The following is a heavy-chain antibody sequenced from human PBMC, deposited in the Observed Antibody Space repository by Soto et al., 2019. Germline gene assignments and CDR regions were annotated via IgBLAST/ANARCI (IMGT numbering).Heavy chain of an antibody. D-gene: IGHD4-17*01. Sequence: AGSLRLSCAASRFTFSNYWVSWVRQAPGKGLQWVANIMQDGSAKQYVDSVEGRFTISRDNAKNSLYLQMNSLRAEDTAVYYCARVVALASGDYFDHWGQGTLVTVSS. CDR3: ARVVALASGDYFDH. CDR1: RFTFSNYW. V-gene: IGHV3-7*01. J-gene: IGHJ4*02. CDR2: IMQDGSAK.